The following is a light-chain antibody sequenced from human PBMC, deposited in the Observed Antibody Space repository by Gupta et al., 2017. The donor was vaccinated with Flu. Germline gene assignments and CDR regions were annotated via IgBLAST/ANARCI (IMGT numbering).Light chain of an antibody. Sequence: PSSMSASVGDRVTITCRASQSISSYLNWYQQKPGKAPKLLIYAASSLQSGVPSRFSGSGSGTDFTLTISSLQPEDFATYYCQQRDSTPQTFGQGTKVETK. CDR3: QQRDSTPQT. V-gene: IGKV1-39*01. J-gene: IGKJ1*01. CDR2: AAS. CDR1: QSISSY.